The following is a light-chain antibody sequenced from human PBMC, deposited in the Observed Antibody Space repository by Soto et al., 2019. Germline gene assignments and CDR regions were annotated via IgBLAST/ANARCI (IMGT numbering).Light chain of an antibody. V-gene: IGLV1-40*01. CDR1: SSDIGAGYR. CDR3: QSFDKYLSAVV. J-gene: IGLJ2*01. CDR2: DNT. Sequence: QSVLTQPPSVSGAPGERVTISCTASSSDIGAGYRVRWYQQVPGTAPKLLIYDNTNRPSGVSVRFSGSKSGTSASLAISGLQAEDEADYYCQSFDKYLSAVVFGGGTKVTVL.